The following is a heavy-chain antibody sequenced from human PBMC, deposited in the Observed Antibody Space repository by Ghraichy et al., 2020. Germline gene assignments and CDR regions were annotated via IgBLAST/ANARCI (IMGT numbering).Heavy chain of an antibody. Sequence: GESLRLSCAASGFIFNNYGMHWVRQAPGMGLEWVSIISYDGSSKFYVDSVKGRFTISRDNSKNTLFLQMDSLRPEDTAVYYCAKDLWQKRDGYHYGADNWGQGTLVTVSS. J-gene: IGHJ4*02. CDR3: AKDLWQKRDGYHYGADN. V-gene: IGHV3-30*18. CDR1: GFIFNNYG. D-gene: IGHD5-24*01. CDR2: ISYDGSSK.